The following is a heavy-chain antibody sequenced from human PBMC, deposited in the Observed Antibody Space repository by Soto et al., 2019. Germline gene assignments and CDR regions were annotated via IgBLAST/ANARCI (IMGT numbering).Heavy chain of an antibody. Sequence: HVQLVESGGGVVQPGRSLRLSCAVSGFNFSSYGMHWVRQAPGKGLEWVAVISYDGSHKASADSVKGRFAISRDNSKNTLSRQMKSLRVEATAVYYCATGVVRPSSWPADWGQATLVTVSS. CDR3: ATGVVRPSSWPAD. CDR2: ISYDGSHK. CDR1: GFNFSSYG. V-gene: IGHV3-30*03. J-gene: IGHJ4*02. D-gene: IGHD2-2*01.